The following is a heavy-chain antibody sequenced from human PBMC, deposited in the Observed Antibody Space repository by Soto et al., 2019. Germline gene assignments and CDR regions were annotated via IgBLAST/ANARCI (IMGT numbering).Heavy chain of an antibody. V-gene: IGHV1-18*01. CDR2: ISGYNGNT. J-gene: IGHJ6*02. Sequence: ASVKVSCKASGYTFTNYCFSWVRHAPGQGLEWMGWISGYNGNTKYAEKFQGRVTMTTGTSTSTAHMELRSLRSDDTAVYYCAREGQAPYYYYGMDVWGQGTAVTVSS. CDR3: AREGQAPYYYYGMDV. CDR1: GYTFTNYC.